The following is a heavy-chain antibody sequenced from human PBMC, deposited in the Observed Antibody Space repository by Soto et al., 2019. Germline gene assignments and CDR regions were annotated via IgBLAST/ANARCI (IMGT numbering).Heavy chain of an antibody. CDR1: GGSISSYY. J-gene: IGHJ6*02. V-gene: IGHV4-59*01. CDR2: IYYSGST. CDR3: AREVDYYGSGSSFYGMDV. D-gene: IGHD3-10*01. Sequence: SETLSLTCTVSGGSISSYYWSWIRQPPGKGLEWIGYIYYSGSTNYNPSLKSRVTISVDTSKNQFSLKLSSVTAADTAVYYCAREVDYYGSGSSFYGMDVWGQGTTVT.